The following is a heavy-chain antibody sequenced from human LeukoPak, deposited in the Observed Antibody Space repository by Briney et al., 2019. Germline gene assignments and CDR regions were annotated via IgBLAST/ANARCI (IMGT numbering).Heavy chain of an antibody. CDR2: ISSSSFTI. CDR1: GFTFSTYS. D-gene: IGHD2-21*02. J-gene: IGHJ4*02. CDR3: AREICGSDCYSTFDY. Sequence: PGGSLRLSCAASGFTFSTYSMNWVRQAPGKGLEWVSYISSSSFTIHYADSVKGRFTISRDNAKSSLYLRMNSLRAEDTAVYYCAREICGSDCYSTFDYWGQGALVTVSS. V-gene: IGHV3-48*04.